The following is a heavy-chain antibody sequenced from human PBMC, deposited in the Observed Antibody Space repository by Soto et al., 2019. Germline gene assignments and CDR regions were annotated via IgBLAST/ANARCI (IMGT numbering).Heavy chain of an antibody. Sequence: SETLSLTCSVNGDSIKIGSVYWSCIRQSPGNGLEYIGYITYSGMTFQNPSLKSRVTMSVDTPKNQFSLEVRSVTAADTAVYYCARERQVGPSSGRFDPWGQGTLVTVS. CDR2: ITYSGMT. CDR1: GDSIKIGSVY. V-gene: IGHV4-31*03. CDR3: ARERQVGPSSGRFDP. J-gene: IGHJ5*02.